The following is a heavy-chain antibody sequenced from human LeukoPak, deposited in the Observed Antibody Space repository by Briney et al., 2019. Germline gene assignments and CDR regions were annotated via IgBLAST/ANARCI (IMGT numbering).Heavy chain of an antibody. CDR3: ASNNYYGSGSYIHYFDY. Sequence: SETLSLTCTVSGGSISSGGYYWSWLRQHPGKGLEWIGYIYYSGSTYYNPSLKSRVTISVDTSKNQFSLKLSSVTAADTAVYYCASNNYYGSGSYIHYFDYWGQGTLVTVSS. CDR1: GGSISSGGYY. D-gene: IGHD3-10*01. CDR2: IYYSGST. J-gene: IGHJ4*02. V-gene: IGHV4-31*03.